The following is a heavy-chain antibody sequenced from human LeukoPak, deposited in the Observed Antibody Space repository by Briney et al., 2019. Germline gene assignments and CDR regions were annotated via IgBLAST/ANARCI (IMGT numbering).Heavy chain of an antibody. V-gene: IGHV4-4*07. Sequence: KPSETLSLTCTVSGGSISSYYWSWIRQPAGKGLEWIGRIYTSGSTNYNPSLKSRVTMSVDTSKNQFSLKLSSVTAADTAVYYCARDLHYSSGWHSPSYYYYGMDVWGQGTTVTVSS. D-gene: IGHD6-19*01. J-gene: IGHJ6*02. CDR3: ARDLHYSSGWHSPSYYYYGMDV. CDR1: GGSISSYY. CDR2: IYTSGST.